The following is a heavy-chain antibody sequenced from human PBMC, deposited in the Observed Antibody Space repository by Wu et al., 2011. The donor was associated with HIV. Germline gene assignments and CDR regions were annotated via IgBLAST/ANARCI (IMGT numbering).Heavy chain of an antibody. D-gene: IGHD4-17*01. Sequence: QVQLEQSGSEVKRPGSSVKVSCKASGGTFNSHVINWVRQAPGQGLEWMGTIIPVIGTRNYAQKFQGRVTITADESTSTAYMELSNLRSEDTAIYYCARSRWENGDYRAFDIWGQGTMVTVSS. J-gene: IGHJ3*02. CDR1: GGTFNSHV. CDR3: ARSRWENGDYRAFDI. CDR2: IIPVIGTR. V-gene: IGHV1-69*11.